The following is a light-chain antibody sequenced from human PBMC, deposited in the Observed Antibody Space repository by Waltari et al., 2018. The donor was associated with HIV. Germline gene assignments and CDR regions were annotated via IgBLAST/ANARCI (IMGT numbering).Light chain of an antibody. Sequence: GLDQPSSGSGVPGQAVPLSCPRTRRYFAAYKLVSWYQQHPGKAPKLMIYEVSKRPSGVSDRFSGSKSGDTASLTISGLQAEDEADYYCCSYVSNVIFGGGTKLTVL. CDR2: EVS. CDR3: CSYVSNVI. V-gene: IGLV2-23*02. CDR1: RRYFAAYKL. J-gene: IGLJ2*01.